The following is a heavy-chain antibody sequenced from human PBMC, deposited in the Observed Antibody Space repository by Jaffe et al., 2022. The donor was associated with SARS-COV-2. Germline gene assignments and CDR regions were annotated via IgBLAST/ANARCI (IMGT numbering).Heavy chain of an antibody. CDR2: IYYSGST. CDR1: GGSISSSSYH. V-gene: IGHV4-39*01. Sequence: QVQLQESGPGLVKPSETLSLTCTVSGGSISSSSYHWGWIRQPPGKGLEWIGSIYYSGSTHYNPSLKSRVTISVDTSRNQFSLKLRSVTAADTAVYYCARRRWTHQLADFDYWGQGTLVTVSS. J-gene: IGHJ4*02. D-gene: IGHD6-13*01. CDR3: ARRRWTHQLADFDY.